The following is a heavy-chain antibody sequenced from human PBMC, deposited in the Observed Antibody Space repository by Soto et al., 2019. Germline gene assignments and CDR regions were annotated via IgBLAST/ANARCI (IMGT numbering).Heavy chain of an antibody. CDR2: IIPIFGTA. CDR3: ARVYCTNGVCYECGYYYYYGVDV. Sequence: QVQLVQSGAEVKKPGSSVKVSCKASGGTFSSYAISWVRQAPGQGLEWMGGIIPIFGTANYAQKFQGRVTITADESTSTAYMELSSLRSEDTAVYYCARVYCTNGVCYECGYYYYYGVDVWGQGTTVTVSS. V-gene: IGHV1-69*01. D-gene: IGHD2-8*01. CDR1: GGTFSSYA. J-gene: IGHJ6*02.